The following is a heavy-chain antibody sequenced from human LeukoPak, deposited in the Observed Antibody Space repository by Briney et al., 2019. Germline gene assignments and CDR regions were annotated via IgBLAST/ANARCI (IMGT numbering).Heavy chain of an antibody. CDR1: GYIFTDYY. Sequence: ASVKVSCTASGYIFTDYYMHWVRQAPGQELGWMGRINPNSGGTNYAQKFQGRVTMTRDTSISTAYTELSSLRSEDTAVYYCARGWLAETTVVTPYNYWGQGTLVTVSS. CDR3: ARGWLAETTVVTPYNY. J-gene: IGHJ4*02. V-gene: IGHV1/OR15-1*01. D-gene: IGHD4-23*01. CDR2: INPNSGGT.